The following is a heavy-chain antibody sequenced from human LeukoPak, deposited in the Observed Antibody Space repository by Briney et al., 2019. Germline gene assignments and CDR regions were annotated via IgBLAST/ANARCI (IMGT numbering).Heavy chain of an antibody. J-gene: IGHJ3*02. CDR3: ARGELGLDAFDI. D-gene: IGHD1-7*01. CDR1: GYTFTSYG. CDR2: MNPNSGNT. V-gene: IGHV1-8*01. Sequence: ASVKVSCKASGYTFTSYGINWVRQATGQGLEWMGWMNPNSGNTGYAQKFQGRVTMTRNTSISTAYMELSSLRSEDTAVYYCARGELGLDAFDIWGQGTMVTVSS.